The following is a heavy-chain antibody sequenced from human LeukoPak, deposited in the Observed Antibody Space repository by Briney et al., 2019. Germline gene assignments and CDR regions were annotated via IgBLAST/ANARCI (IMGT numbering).Heavy chain of an antibody. CDR2: IRFDGSNR. CDR3: AKDSGYGTRSSFY. Sequence: GGSLRLSCETSGFTFSSYAMHWVRQAPGKGLEWVAFIRFDGSNRYYADSVKGRFTISRDNSKNTLYLQMNSLRAEDTAVCYCAKDSGYGTRSSFYWGQGTLVIVSS. D-gene: IGHD5-12*01. V-gene: IGHV3-30*02. J-gene: IGHJ4*02. CDR1: GFTFSSYA.